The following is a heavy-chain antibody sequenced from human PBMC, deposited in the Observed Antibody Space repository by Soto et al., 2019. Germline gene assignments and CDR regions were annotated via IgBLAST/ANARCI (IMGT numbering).Heavy chain of an antibody. CDR2: ISYDGSNK. Sequence: PGGSLRLSCAASGFTFSSYAMHWVRQAPGKGLEWVAVISYDGSNKYYADSVKGRFTISRDNSKNTLYLQMNSLRAEDTAVYYCARDSVWVYGSYYFDYWGQGTLVTVSS. J-gene: IGHJ4*02. CDR3: ARDSVWVYGSYYFDY. CDR1: GFTFSSYA. D-gene: IGHD2-8*01. V-gene: IGHV3-30-3*01.